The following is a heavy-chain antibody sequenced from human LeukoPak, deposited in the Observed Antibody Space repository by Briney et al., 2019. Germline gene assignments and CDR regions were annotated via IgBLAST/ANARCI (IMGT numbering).Heavy chain of an antibody. D-gene: IGHD1-14*01. CDR2: IYYSGGT. CDR1: GGSISSYY. Sequence: SETLSLTCTVSGGSISSYYWSWIRQPPGKGLEWIGYIYYSGGTNYNPSLKSRVTKSVDTSKNQFSLKLSSVTAADTAVYYCARDPDDAFDIWGQGTMVTVSS. V-gene: IGHV4-59*01. CDR3: ARDPDDAFDI. J-gene: IGHJ3*02.